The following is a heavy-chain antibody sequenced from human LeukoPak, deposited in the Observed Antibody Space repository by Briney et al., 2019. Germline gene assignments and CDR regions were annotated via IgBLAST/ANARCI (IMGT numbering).Heavy chain of an antibody. CDR1: GGSISSYY. CDR2: IYYSGST. D-gene: IGHD3-10*01. V-gene: IGHV4-59*01. CDR3: WRDREVRGGWFDP. Sequence: PSQTLSLTCTVSGGSISSYYWSWIRQPPGKGQEWVGYIYYSGSTNYNPSLKSRITISVDTSKNQFSLKLNPVTVADPAGFYRWRDREVRGGWFDPCGQRNLFTVS. J-gene: IGHJ5*02.